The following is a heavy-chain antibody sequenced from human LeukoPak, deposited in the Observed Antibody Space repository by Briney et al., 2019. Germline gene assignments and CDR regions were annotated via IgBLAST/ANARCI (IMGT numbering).Heavy chain of an antibody. CDR1: GGSISSSSYY. J-gene: IGHJ4*02. CDR3: ARGLVRYFDY. Sequence: PSETLSLTCTVSGGSISSSSYYWGWIRQPPGKGLEWIGSIYYSGSTYYNPSLKSRVTISVDTSKNQFSLKLSSVTAADTAVYYCARGLVRYFDYWGQGTLVTVSS. CDR2: IYYSGST. V-gene: IGHV4-39*07. D-gene: IGHD3-9*01.